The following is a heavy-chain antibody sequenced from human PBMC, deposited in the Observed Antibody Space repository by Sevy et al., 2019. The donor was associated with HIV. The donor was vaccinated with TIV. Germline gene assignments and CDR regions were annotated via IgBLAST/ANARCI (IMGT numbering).Heavy chain of an antibody. CDR3: ARDLCSGGSCYSAFLY. J-gene: IGHJ4*02. V-gene: IGHV1-3*01. D-gene: IGHD2-15*01. Sequence: ASVKVSCKASGYSFTNYMIYWVRQAPGERLECMGWINAAFGDTKYSQKFQDRLTITRDTSASTVYMELNSLRSEDTAVYYCARDLCSGGSCYSAFLYWGQGTLVTVSS. CDR2: INAAFGDT. CDR1: GYSFTNYM.